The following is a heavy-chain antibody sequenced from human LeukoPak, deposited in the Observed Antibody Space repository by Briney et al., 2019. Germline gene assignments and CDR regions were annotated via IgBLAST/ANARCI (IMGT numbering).Heavy chain of an antibody. J-gene: IGHJ6*02. CDR3: ARESAYLVTVTTKSGYYYGMDV. CDR1: GGTFSSYA. D-gene: IGHD4-17*01. Sequence: ASVTVSCTASGGTFSSYAISWVRQAPGQGLEWMGGIIPIFGTANYAQKFQGRVTITADESTSTAYMELSSLRSEDTAVYYCARESAYLVTVTTKSGYYYGMDVWGQGTTVTVSS. V-gene: IGHV1-69*13. CDR2: IIPIFGTA.